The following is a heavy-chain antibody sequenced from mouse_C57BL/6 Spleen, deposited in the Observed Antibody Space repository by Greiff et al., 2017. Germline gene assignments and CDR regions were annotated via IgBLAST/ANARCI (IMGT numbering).Heavy chain of an antibody. CDR2: IDPSDSYT. V-gene: IGHV1-50*01. Sequence: VQLQQPGAELVKPGASVKLSCKASGYTFTSYWMQWVKQRPGQGLEWIGEIDPSDSYTNYNQKFKGKATLTVDTSSSTAYMQLSSLTSEDSAVYYCARSGPHYFDYWGQGTTLTVSS. CDR3: ARSGPHYFDY. CDR1: GYTFTSYW. J-gene: IGHJ2*01.